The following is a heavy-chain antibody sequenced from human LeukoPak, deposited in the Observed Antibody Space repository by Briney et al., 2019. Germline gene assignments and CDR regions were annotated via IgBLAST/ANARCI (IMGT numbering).Heavy chain of an antibody. CDR1: GYTFTGYY. CDR2: INPNSGGT. V-gene: IGHV1-2*02. Sequence: ASVKVSCKAFGYTFTGYYMHWVRQAPGQGLEWMGWINPNSGGTNYAQKFQGRVTMTRDTSISTAYMELSRLRSDDTAVYYCARDRDPGYCSSTSCYWALDYYYYYMDVWGKGTTVTVSS. CDR3: ARDRDPGYCSSTSCYWALDYYYYYMDV. J-gene: IGHJ6*03. D-gene: IGHD2-2*01.